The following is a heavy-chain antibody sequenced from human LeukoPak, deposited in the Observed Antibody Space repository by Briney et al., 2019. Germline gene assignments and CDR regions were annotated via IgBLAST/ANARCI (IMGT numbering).Heavy chain of an antibody. D-gene: IGHD3-22*01. CDR2: IYWNDEK. CDR1: GFSLRASGVG. J-gene: IGHJ4*02. Sequence: SGPTLVNPTQTLTLTCTFSGFSLRASGVGVGWIRQPPGKALEWLAVIYWNDEKRCSPSLKTRLTITKDTSKNQVVLTMTSMDPVDTATYYCARRQRYDTTGSYSVPDYWGQGTLVTVSS. CDR3: ARRQRYDTTGSYSVPDY. V-gene: IGHV2-5*01.